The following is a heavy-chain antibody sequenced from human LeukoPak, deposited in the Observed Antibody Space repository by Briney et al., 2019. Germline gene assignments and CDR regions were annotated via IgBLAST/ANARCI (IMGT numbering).Heavy chain of an antibody. V-gene: IGHV3-30*04. D-gene: IGHD3-22*01. J-gene: IGHJ4*02. CDR1: GFTFRSYA. CDR2: ISYAGNIK. CDR3: ARHVVAVGFDY. Sequence: GGSLRLSCAASGFTFRSYAMHWVRQAPGKGLEWVALISYAGNIKYYADSVKGRFIISRDNSKNTLYLQMNSLRAEDTAVYYCARHVVAVGFDYWGQGTLVTVSS.